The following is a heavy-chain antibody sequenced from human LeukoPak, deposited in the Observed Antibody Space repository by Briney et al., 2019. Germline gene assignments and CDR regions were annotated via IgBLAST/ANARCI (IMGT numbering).Heavy chain of an antibody. J-gene: IGHJ5*02. Sequence: PSETLSLTCAVYGGSFSDYYWSWIRQPPGAGLEWIGEINDSRSTNYNPPLTSRVTISVDSSKNQFSLRLSSVTAADTAVYYCARRGMITFGAVISRRRWFDPWGQGTLVTVYS. CDR2: INDSRST. CDR3: ARRGMITFGAVISRRRWFDP. V-gene: IGHV4-34*01. D-gene: IGHD3-16*02. CDR1: GGSFSDYY.